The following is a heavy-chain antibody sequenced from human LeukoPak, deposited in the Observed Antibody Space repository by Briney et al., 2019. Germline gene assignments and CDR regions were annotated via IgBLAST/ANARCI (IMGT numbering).Heavy chain of an antibody. V-gene: IGHV3-23*01. CDR3: AKDKFGYSYGHDDAFDI. D-gene: IGHD5-18*01. Sequence: GGSLRLSCVASGFTFNNYAMSWVRQAPGKGLEWVSAVIGSGGSTYYADSVKGRLTISRDNSKNTLSLQVSSLRAEDTAVYYCAKDKFGYSYGHDDAFDIWGQGTVVTVSS. CDR1: GFTFNNYA. CDR2: VIGSGGST. J-gene: IGHJ3*02.